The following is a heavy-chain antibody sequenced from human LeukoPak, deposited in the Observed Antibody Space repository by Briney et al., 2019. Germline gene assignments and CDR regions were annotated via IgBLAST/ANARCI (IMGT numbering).Heavy chain of an antibody. CDR1: GYTCTTYT. CDR2: INAGNGNT. V-gene: IGHV1-3*01. D-gene: IGHD5-24*01. CDR3: AREIDRDGYNRFFDY. J-gene: IGHJ4*02. Sequence: ASVKVSCKASGYTCTTYTMHWVRQAPGQRLEWMGWINAGNGNTKYSQKFQGRVTITRDTSASTAYMDLSSLRSEDTAVYYCAREIDRDGYNRFFDYWGQGILVTVSS.